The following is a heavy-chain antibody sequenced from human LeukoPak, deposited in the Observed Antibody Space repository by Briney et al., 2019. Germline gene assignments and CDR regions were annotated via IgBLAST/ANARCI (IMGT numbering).Heavy chain of an antibody. D-gene: IGHD5-18*01. J-gene: IGHJ4*02. CDR3: ARGRWGYNFDY. CDR2: ISGNGGST. Sequence: GGSLRLSCAASGFTFSSYAMSWVRQAPGKGLEYVSAISGNGGSTYYANSVKGRFTISRDNSKNTLYLQMGSLRTEDMAVYYCARGRWGYNFDYWGQGTLVTVSS. CDR1: GFTFSSYA. V-gene: IGHV3-64*01.